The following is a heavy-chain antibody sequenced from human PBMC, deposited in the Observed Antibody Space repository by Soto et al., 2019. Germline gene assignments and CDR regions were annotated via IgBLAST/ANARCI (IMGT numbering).Heavy chain of an antibody. Sequence: PGGSLRLSCAVSGFTFRNYAMHWVRQAPGQGLEWLAVMSNDGGDEYYADSVKGRFSISRDNSKDTLYLQMTSLRPEDTSVYYCAKGSSRFGYSSSWSIDYWGQGSLVTVSS. CDR2: MSNDGGDE. V-gene: IGHV3-30*18. J-gene: IGHJ4*02. D-gene: IGHD6-13*01. CDR1: GFTFRNYA. CDR3: AKGSSRFGYSSSWSIDY.